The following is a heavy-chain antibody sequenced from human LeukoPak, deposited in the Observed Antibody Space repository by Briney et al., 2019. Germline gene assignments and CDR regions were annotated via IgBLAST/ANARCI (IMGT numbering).Heavy chain of an antibody. CDR1: GFTLSSYW. V-gene: IGHV3-7*01. CDR3: ARVEVSMVRGLTRSWFDP. CDR2: IKQDGSEK. D-gene: IGHD3-10*01. Sequence: GGSLRLSCAASGFTLSSYWMSWVRQAPGKGREWVVNIKQDGSEKYYVDSVKGRFTISRDNAKNSLYLQMNSLRAEDTAVYYCARVEVSMVRGLTRSWFDPWGQGTLVTVSS. J-gene: IGHJ5*02.